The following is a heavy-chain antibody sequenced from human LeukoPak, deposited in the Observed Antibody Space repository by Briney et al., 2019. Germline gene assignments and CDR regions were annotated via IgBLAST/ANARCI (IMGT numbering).Heavy chain of an antibody. CDR1: GGSISSSIYY. CDR3: AGSHGVDGVFDI. CDR2: IYNSGST. Sequence: SETLSLTCTVSGGSISSSIYYWGWIRQPPGKGLEWIGSIYNSGSTYYNPSLKSRVTISVDTSKNQFSLKLSSVTAADTAVYYCAGSHGVDGVFDIWGQGTMATVSS. V-gene: IGHV4-39*01. D-gene: IGHD2-8*01. J-gene: IGHJ3*02.